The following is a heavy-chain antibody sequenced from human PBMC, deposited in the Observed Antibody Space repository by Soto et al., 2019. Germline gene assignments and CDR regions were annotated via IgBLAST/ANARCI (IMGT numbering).Heavy chain of an antibody. Sequence: SETLSLTCTVSGGSVSSGSYYWNWIRQPPGKGLEWIGLMYFSGCTNYNPSLKSRVTISVDTSKNQFSLKLSSVTAADTAVYYCARRYGASFDYWGQGTLVTVSS. V-gene: IGHV4-61*01. J-gene: IGHJ4*02. D-gene: IGHD4-17*01. CDR3: ARRYGASFDY. CDR1: GGSVSSGSYY. CDR2: MYFSGCT.